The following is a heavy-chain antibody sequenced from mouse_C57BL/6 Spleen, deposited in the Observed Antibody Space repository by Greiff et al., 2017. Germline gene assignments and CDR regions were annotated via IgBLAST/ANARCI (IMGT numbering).Heavy chain of an antibody. J-gene: IGHJ3*01. D-gene: IGHD2-1*01. CDR1: GFSLTSSG. V-gene: IGHV2-6-1*01. CDR3: ARHEGNGNYWFAY. CDR2: IWSDGST. Sequence: QVQLKESGPGLVAPSQSLSITCTVSGFSLTSSGVHWVRQPPGKGLEWLVVIWSDGSTTYNSALKSRLSISKDNSKSQVFLKMNSLQTEDTAMYYCARHEGNGNYWFAYWGQGTLVTVSA.